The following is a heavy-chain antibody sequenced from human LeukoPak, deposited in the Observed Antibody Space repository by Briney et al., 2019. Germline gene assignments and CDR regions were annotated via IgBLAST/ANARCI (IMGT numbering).Heavy chain of an antibody. D-gene: IGHD3-3*01. CDR1: GFTFSSYA. Sequence: PGGSLRLSCAASGFTFSSYAMSWVRQAPGKGLEWVSAISGSGGSTYYADSVKGRFTISRDNSKNTLYLQMNSLRAEDTAVYYCARDDPNHYDFWSGYSHYGMDVWGQGTTVTVSS. CDR3: ARDDPNHYDFWSGYSHYGMDV. J-gene: IGHJ6*02. CDR2: ISGSGGST. V-gene: IGHV3-23*01.